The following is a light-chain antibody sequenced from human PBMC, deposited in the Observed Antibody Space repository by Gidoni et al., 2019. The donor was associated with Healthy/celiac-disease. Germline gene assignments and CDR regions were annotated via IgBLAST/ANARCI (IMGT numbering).Light chain of an antibody. CDR3: QQLNSYPLT. V-gene: IGKV1-9*01. J-gene: IGKJ4*02. CDR1: QGISSY. Sequence: DIQLTQSPSFLSASVGDRVTITCRASQGISSYLAWYQQKPGKAPKLLIYAESTLQSGVPSRFSGRGAGTELTLTISSLQPEDFATYYCQQLNSYPLTFGGGTKVEIK. CDR2: AES.